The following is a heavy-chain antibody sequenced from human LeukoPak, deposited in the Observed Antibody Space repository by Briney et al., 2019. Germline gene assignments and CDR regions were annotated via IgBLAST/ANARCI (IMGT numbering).Heavy chain of an antibody. V-gene: IGHV3-23*01. CDR2: ISGSGGST. J-gene: IGHJ6*03. D-gene: IGHD3-10*01. CDR3: ARLYGSGTLRYYYYMDV. CDR1: GFTFSSYA. Sequence: PGGSLRLSCAASGFTFSSYAMSWVCQAPGKGLEWVSSISGSGGSTYYADSVKGRFTISRDNSKNTLYLQMNSLRAEDTAVYYCARLYGSGTLRYYYYMDVWGKGTTVTISS.